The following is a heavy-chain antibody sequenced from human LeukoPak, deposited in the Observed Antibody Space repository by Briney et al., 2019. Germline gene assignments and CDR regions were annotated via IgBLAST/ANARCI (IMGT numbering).Heavy chain of an antibody. CDR1: GYSISSGYY. CDR2: IYHSGST. J-gene: IGHJ5*02. V-gene: IGHV4-38-2*01. Sequence: SETLSLTCAVSGYSISSGYYWGWIRQPPGKGLEWIGSIYHSGSTYYNPSLKSRVTVSVDTSKNQFSLKLSSVTAADTAVYYCARHSTWSGPGPWGQGTLVTVSS. D-gene: IGHD3-3*01. CDR3: ARHSTWSGPGP.